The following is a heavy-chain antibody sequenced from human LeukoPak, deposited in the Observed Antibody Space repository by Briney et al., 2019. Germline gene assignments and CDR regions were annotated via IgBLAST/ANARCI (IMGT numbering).Heavy chain of an antibody. CDR2: IYYSGST. J-gene: IGHJ5*02. V-gene: IGHV4-59*01. Sequence: SETLSLTCTVSGGSISSYYWSWIRQPPGKGLEWIGYIYYSGSTNYNPSLKSRVTISVDTSKNQFSLKLSSVTAADTAVYYCVRDTAYYGSGSLYNWFDPWGQGTLVTVSS. CDR3: VRDTAYYGSGSLYNWFDP. D-gene: IGHD3-10*01. CDR1: GGSISSYY.